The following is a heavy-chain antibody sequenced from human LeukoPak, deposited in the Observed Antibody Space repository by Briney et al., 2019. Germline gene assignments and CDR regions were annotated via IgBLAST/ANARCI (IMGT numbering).Heavy chain of an antibody. D-gene: IGHD6-13*01. CDR2: ISSSTTTI. CDR1: GFTFSDFT. V-gene: IGHV3-48*01. Sequence: GGSLRLSCAASGFTFSDFTMNWVRQAPGKGLEWVSYISSSTTTIYYADSVRGRFTISRDSVKSSLYLQMNSLRAEDTAVYYCARVPQQQLVAFDIWGQGTMVTVSS. J-gene: IGHJ3*02. CDR3: ARVPQQQLVAFDI.